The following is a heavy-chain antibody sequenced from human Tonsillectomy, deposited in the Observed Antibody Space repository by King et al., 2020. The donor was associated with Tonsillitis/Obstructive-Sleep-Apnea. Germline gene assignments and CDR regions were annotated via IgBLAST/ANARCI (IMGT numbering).Heavy chain of an antibody. Sequence: VQLVQSGGGLVQPGGSLRLSCAASGFTFSSYAMSWVRQAPGKGLEWVSSISVSGGSTYYANSVKGRFTISRDNSKNTLYLHMNSLRVEDTAIYYCAKGFKGMGGNYYSDYWGQGTLVTVSS. D-gene: IGHD4-23*01. CDR1: GFTFSSYA. CDR3: AKGFKGMGGNYYSDY. V-gene: IGHV3-23*04. CDR2: ISVSGGST. J-gene: IGHJ4*02.